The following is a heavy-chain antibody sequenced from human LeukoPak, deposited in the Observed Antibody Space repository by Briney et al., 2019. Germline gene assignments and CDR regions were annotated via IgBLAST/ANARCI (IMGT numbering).Heavy chain of an antibody. J-gene: IGHJ6*03. Sequence: SETLSLTCTVSGGSISSSYWSWIRQPPGKGLEWIGYIHYSGSTKSNPSLKSRVTISVDTSKNQFSLKLSSVTAADTAVYYCARSRITIFGVVYYMDVWGKGTTVTVSS. CDR1: GGSISSSY. CDR2: IHYSGST. D-gene: IGHD3-3*01. CDR3: ARSRITIFGVVYYMDV. V-gene: IGHV4-59*01.